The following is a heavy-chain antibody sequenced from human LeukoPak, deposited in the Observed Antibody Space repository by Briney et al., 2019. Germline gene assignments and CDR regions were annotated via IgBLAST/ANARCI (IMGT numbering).Heavy chain of an antibody. D-gene: IGHD6-19*01. V-gene: IGHV3-7*04. CDR3: SRGQGCAY. Sequence: GGSLRLSCVASGFDFDNYWMTWVRQAPGKGLEWVANMNQDGSEQYYVDSVKGRFSISRDNAKKSLYLQMNSLRAEDTAVYYCSRGQGCAYWGQGTLVTVSS. CDR2: MNQDGSEQ. CDR1: GFDFDNYW. J-gene: IGHJ4*02.